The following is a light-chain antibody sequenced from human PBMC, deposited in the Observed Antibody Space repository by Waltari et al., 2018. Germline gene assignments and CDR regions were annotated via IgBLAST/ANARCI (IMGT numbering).Light chain of an antibody. CDR2: KAS. Sequence: DIQMTQSPSTLSASVGDRVTITCRASQSISSWLAWYKQKPGKAPKLLIYKASSLESGVPSRFSGSGSGTEFTLTISSLQPDDFATYYCQQNNSYPWTFGQGTKVEIK. J-gene: IGKJ1*01. V-gene: IGKV1-5*03. CDR3: QQNNSYPWT. CDR1: QSISSW.